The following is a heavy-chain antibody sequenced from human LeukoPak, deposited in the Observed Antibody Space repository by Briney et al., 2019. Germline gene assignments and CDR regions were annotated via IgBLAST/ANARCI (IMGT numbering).Heavy chain of an antibody. V-gene: IGHV1-18*01. CDR1: GYTFTNYG. CDR2: ISAYNGNT. CDR3: ARCRSWGNWFDP. Sequence: ASVPVSCKASGYTFTNYGISWVRQAPGQGVERMGWISAYNGNTNYAQKLQGRGTMTTDTSTSTAYMELRSLRSDDTAVYYCARCRSWGNWFDPWGQGTLVTVSS. J-gene: IGHJ5*02. D-gene: IGHD6-13*01.